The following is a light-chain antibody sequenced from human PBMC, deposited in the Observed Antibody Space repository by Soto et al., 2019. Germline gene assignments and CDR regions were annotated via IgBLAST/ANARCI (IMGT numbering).Light chain of an antibody. Sequence: EIVMTQSPATLSVSPGQGATLSCRASQSVYSNLAWYQQKPGQAPRLLISRASTRAAGVPARFSGSGSGTEFTLTITSLQSEDFAVYYCQHYNSWPLTFGGGTNVEIK. CDR3: QHYNSWPLT. V-gene: IGKV3-15*01. CDR2: RAS. J-gene: IGKJ4*01. CDR1: QSVYSN.